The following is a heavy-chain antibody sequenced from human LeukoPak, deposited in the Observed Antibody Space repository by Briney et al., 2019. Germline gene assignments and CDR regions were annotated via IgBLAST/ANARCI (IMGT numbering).Heavy chain of an antibody. J-gene: IGHJ5*02. CDR3: AHGSGGFWSGYYSNWFDP. V-gene: IGHV4-61*02. CDR1: GGPISSGSYY. D-gene: IGHD3-3*01. Sequence: SQTLSLTCTVSGGPISSGSYYWSWIRQPGGKGLEWIGRIYTSGSNNYNPSLKSRVTISVDTSKTRFYLKLSSVTAADTAVYYCAHGSGGFWSGYYSNWFDPWGQGTLVTVSS. CDR2: IYTSGSN.